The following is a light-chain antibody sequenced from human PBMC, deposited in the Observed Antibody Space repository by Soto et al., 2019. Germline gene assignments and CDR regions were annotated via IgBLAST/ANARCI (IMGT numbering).Light chain of an antibody. CDR2: GAS. Sequence: EIMLTQSPGTLSLSPGERATLSCRASQSVSNNYLAWYQQKPGQAPRLLIYGASTRATGIPDRFSGSGSGTDFTLTISRLEPEDFAVYYCQQYGTSPWTFGQGTKVDI. J-gene: IGKJ1*01. CDR3: QQYGTSPWT. CDR1: QSVSNNY. V-gene: IGKV3-20*01.